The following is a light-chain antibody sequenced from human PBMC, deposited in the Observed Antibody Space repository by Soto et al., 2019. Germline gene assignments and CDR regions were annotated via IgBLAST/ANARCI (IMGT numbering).Light chain of an antibody. CDR1: DDINNY. Sequence: DIQMTQSPSSLSASVGDRVTIACQASDDINNYLSWFQQKPGKAPKLLIYDASKLEAGVPSRFSGSGSGADCTFTSTSLQAEDTATYFCQQYDDLPYTFGQGTKLEIK. V-gene: IGKV1-33*01. CDR3: QQYDDLPYT. J-gene: IGKJ2*01. CDR2: DAS.